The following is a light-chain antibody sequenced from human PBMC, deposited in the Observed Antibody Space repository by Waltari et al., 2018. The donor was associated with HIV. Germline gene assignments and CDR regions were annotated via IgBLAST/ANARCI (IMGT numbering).Light chain of an antibody. J-gene: IGLJ1*01. CDR3: CSYAGTGTYV. CDR2: AVT. Sequence: QSALTQPASVSGSPGQSITISCTATTSDVASYNLVSWSQQHPGKAPKVMIYAVTKRPSGVSSRFSGSKSGNTASLTISGLQAEDEAEYYCCSYAGTGTYVFGTGTKVTVL. CDR1: TSDVASYNL. V-gene: IGLV2-23*02.